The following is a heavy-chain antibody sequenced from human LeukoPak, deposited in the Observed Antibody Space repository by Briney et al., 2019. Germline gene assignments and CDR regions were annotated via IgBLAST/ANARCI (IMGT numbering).Heavy chain of an antibody. V-gene: IGHV1-69*04. Sequence: SVKVSCKASGGTFSSYAISWVRQAPGQGLEWMGRIIPILGIANYAQKFQGRVTITADRSTSTAYMELSSLRSEDTAVYYCARGTSLVISNPLDYWGQGTLVTVSS. CDR2: IIPILGIA. CDR3: ARGTSLVISNPLDY. CDR1: GGTFSSYA. J-gene: IGHJ4*02. D-gene: IGHD3-9*01.